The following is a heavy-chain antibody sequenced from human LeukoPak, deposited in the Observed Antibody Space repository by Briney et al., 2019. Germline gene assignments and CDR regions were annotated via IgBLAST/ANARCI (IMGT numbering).Heavy chain of an antibody. D-gene: IGHD3-22*01. J-gene: IGHJ4*02. V-gene: IGHV4-61*02. CDR3: ARASYTYDINGWVPFDY. CDR1: GNSISSGDNY. CDR2: IYTSGST. Sequence: SETLSLTCTVSGNSISSGDNYWSWIRQPAGKGLEWIGRIYTSGSTNYNPSLKSRVTISGDTSKNQFSLRLSSVTAADTAVYYCARASYTYDINGWVPFDYWGQGTLVTVSS.